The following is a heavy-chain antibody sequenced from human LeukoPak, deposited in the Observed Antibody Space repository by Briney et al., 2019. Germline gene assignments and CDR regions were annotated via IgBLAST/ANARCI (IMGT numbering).Heavy chain of an antibody. D-gene: IGHD6-13*01. CDR2: IDPSDSYT. CDR1: GYSFTSYW. V-gene: IGHV5-10-1*01. Sequence: GESLKISCKGSGYSFTSYWISWVRQMPGKGLEWTGRIDPSDSYTNYSPSFQGHVTISADKSISTAYLQWSSLKASDTAMYYCVRALRYSSSWYVNWFDPWGQGTLVTVSS. CDR3: VRALRYSSSWYVNWFDP. J-gene: IGHJ5*02.